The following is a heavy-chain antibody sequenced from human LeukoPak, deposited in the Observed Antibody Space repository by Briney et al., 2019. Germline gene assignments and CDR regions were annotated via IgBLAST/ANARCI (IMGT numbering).Heavy chain of an antibody. Sequence: SETLSLTCTVSGGSISSHYWSWIRPPPGKGLEWIGCIYYSGRTNYNPSLKSRVTISVDTSKNQFSLKLSSVTAADTAVYYCARVYSNYVGYYYYYYMDVWGKGTTVTVSS. J-gene: IGHJ6*03. V-gene: IGHV4-59*11. CDR3: ARVYSNYVGYYYYYYMDV. D-gene: IGHD4-11*01. CDR2: IYYSGRT. CDR1: GGSISSHY.